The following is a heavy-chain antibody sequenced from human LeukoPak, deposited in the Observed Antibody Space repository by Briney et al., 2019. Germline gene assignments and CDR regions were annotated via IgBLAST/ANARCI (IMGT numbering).Heavy chain of an antibody. D-gene: IGHD6-19*01. J-gene: IGHJ5*02. V-gene: IGHV3-23*01. CDR3: AKDLRAVAGRDWFDP. CDR2: ISGSGGST. Sequence: GGSLRLSCAASGFTFSSYAMSWVRQAPGKGLEWVSAISGSGGSTYYADSVKGRVTISRDNSKNTLYLQMNSLRAEDTAVYYCAKDLRAVAGRDWFDPWGQGTLVTVSS. CDR1: GFTFSSYA.